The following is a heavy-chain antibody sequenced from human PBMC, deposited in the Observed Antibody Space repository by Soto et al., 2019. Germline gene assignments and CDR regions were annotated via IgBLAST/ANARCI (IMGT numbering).Heavy chain of an antibody. CDR3: ARDFYCSGGSCYSGAPT. CDR1: GGSISSGGYY. CDR2: IYYSGST. D-gene: IGHD2-15*01. V-gene: IGHV4-31*03. J-gene: IGHJ5*02. Sequence: SETLSLTCTVSGGSISSGGYYWSWIRQHPWKGLEWIGYIYYSGSTYYNPSLKSRVTISVDTSKNQFSLKLSSVTAADTAVYYCARDFYCSGGSCYSGAPTWGQGXLVTVYS.